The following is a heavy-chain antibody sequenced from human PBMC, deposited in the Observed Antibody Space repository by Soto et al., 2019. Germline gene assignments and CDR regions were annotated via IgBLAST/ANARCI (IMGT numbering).Heavy chain of an antibody. CDR1: GFTFSNAW. D-gene: IGHD3-9*01. Sequence: LGGSLRLSCAASGFTFSNAWMSWVRQAPGKGLEWVGRIKSKTDGGTTDYAAPVKGRFTISRDASKNTLYLQMNSLKTEDTAAYYCTTGWLDWLLYPDYFDYWGQGTLVTVSS. V-gene: IGHV3-15*01. J-gene: IGHJ4*02. CDR3: TTGWLDWLLYPDYFDY. CDR2: IKSKTDGGTT.